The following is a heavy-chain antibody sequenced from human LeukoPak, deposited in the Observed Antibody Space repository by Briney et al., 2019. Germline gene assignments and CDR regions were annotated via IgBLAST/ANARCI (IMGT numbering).Heavy chain of an antibody. CDR3: AREGTGAPTEKTLDY. V-gene: IGHV3-73*01. J-gene: IGHJ4*02. D-gene: IGHD2-8*02. CDR2: IRSKANSYAT. CDR1: GFTFSGSA. Sequence: PGGSLRLSCAASGFTFSGSAMHWVRQASGKGLEWVGRIRSKANSYATAYAASVKGRFTISRDDSKNTAYLQMNSLRAEDTAVYYCAREGTGAPTEKTLDYWGQGTLVTVSS.